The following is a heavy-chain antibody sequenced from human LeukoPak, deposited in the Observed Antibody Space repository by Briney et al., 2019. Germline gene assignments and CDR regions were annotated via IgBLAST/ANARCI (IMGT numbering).Heavy chain of an antibody. D-gene: IGHD1-14*01. V-gene: IGHV3-23*01. CDR3: ARGYNHGGAAYYYMDV. CDR1: GFTFSSYA. Sequence: PGGSLRLSCAASGFTFSSYAMSWVRQAPGKGLEGVSAISGSGGSTYYADSVKGRFTISRDNSKTTLYLQMNRLRAEDTAVYYCARGYNHGGAAYYYMDVWGKGTTVTVSS. CDR2: ISGSGGST. J-gene: IGHJ6*03.